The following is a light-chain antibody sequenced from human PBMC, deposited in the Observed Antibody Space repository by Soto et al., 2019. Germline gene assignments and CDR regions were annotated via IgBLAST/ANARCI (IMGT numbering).Light chain of an antibody. Sequence: DIQMTQSPSTLSASVGDRVTITCRASQSIRSWLAWYQQKPGKAPKLLIYDASSLESGVPSRFSGSGSGTEFTLTISSLQPDDFATHYCQQYNSYSKTFGQGTKVEIK. V-gene: IGKV1-5*01. CDR2: DAS. CDR3: QQYNSYSKT. CDR1: QSIRSW. J-gene: IGKJ1*01.